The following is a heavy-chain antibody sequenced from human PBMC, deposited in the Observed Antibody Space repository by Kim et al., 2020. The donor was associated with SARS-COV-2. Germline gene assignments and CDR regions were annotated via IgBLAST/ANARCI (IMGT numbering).Heavy chain of an antibody. CDR3: ARDICFRTRYHWGGSLDI. V-gene: IGHV3-30*01. Sequence: KGRFTIARDNSKNTLYLQMNSLRTEDTAVYYCARDICFRTRYHWGGSLDIWGQGTMVTVSS. D-gene: IGHD1-1*01. J-gene: IGHJ3*02.